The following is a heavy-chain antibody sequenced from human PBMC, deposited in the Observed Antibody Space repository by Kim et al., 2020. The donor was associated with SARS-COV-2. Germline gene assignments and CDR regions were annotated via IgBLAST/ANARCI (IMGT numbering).Heavy chain of an antibody. Sequence: NPSLKSRVTISVDTSKNQFSLKLSSVTAADTAVYYCARGPQWFGELSYDYWGQGTLVTVSS. V-gene: IGHV4-34*01. D-gene: IGHD3-10*01. CDR3: ARGPQWFGELSYDY. J-gene: IGHJ4*02.